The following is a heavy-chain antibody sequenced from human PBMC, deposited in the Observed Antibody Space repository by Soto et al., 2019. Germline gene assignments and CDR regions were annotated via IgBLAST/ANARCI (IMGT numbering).Heavy chain of an antibody. CDR3: ARTTAVPNTLRSRYFFRY. Sequence: SETLSLTCSVSGGSLSDKTYYWSWIRQPPGKRLEWIGYVYYSGTTNYNPSLKSRVTISVDLSKNRFSLRLSSVTTADTALYYCARTTAVPNTLRSRYFFRYWGQGTLVTVSS. J-gene: IGHJ1*01. D-gene: IGHD4-17*01. CDR2: VYYSGTT. CDR1: GGSLSDKTYY. V-gene: IGHV4-61*01.